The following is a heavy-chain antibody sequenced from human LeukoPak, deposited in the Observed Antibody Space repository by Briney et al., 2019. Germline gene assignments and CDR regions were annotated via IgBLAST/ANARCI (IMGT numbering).Heavy chain of an antibody. CDR2: FDPEDGET. D-gene: IGHD6-13*01. V-gene: IGHV1-24*01. J-gene: IGHJ3*02. CDR1: GYTLTELS. Sequence: ASVKVSCKVSGYTLTELSMHWVRQAPGKGLEWMGGFDPEDGETIYAQKFQGRVTMTEDTSTDTAYMELSSPRSEDTAVYYCATFKLAPDAFDIWGQGTMVTVSS. CDR3: ATFKLAPDAFDI.